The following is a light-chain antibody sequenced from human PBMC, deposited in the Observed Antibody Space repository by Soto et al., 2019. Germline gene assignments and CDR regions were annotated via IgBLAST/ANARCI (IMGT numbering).Light chain of an antibody. CDR1: QSVSSN. CDR2: GAS. CDR3: QQYNNWPRT. V-gene: IGKV3-15*01. Sequence: EIVMTQSPATRSVSPGERATLSCRASQSVSSNLAWYQQKPGQAPRLLIYGASTRATGIPARFSGSGSGTEFTLTISSLQSEDFAVYSCQQYNNWPRTFGQGTKV. J-gene: IGKJ1*01.